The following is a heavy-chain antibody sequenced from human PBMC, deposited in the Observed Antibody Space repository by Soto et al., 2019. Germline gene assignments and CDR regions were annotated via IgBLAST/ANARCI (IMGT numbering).Heavy chain of an antibody. Sequence: GFPRLSCAASGFTFSSYSMNCVRQAPGKGLEWVSYISSSSSTIYYADSVKGRFTISRDNAKGSVYLQMSGLRAEDTAVYYCARLGLLDYWGGGILVTVSS. CDR1: GFTFSSYS. D-gene: IGHD2-21*02. CDR3: ARLGLLDY. J-gene: IGHJ4*02. V-gene: IGHV3-48*04. CDR2: ISSSSSTI.